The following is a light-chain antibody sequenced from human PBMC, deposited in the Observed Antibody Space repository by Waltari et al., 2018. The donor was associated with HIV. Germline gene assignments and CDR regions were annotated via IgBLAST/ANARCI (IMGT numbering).Light chain of an antibody. CDR1: SSAVGGYKY. V-gene: IGLV2-8*01. CDR3: CSYARNSNLL. J-gene: IGLJ3*02. CDR2: EVD. Sequence: QSALTQHPSASGSPGQSVTIPCTGTSSAVGGYKYVSWYQQHPGKAPKLIIYEVDKRPSGVPDRFSGSKSGNAASLTVSGLQAEDEAHYYCCSYARNSNLLFGGGTKLTVL.